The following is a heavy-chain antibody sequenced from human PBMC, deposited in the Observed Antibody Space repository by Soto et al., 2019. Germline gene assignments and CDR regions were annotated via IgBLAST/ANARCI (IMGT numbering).Heavy chain of an antibody. V-gene: IGHV4-34*01. J-gene: IGHJ4*02. CDR2: INHSGST. CDR3: ARGSWPARRYQLLLSGGYYFDY. D-gene: IGHD2-2*01. CDR1: GGSFSGYY. Sequence: SETLSLTCAVYGGSFSGYYWSWIRQPPGKGLEWIGEINHSGSTNYNPSLKSRVTISVDTSKNQFSLKLSSVTAADTAVYYCARGSWPARRYQLLLSGGYYFDYWGQGTLVTVSS.